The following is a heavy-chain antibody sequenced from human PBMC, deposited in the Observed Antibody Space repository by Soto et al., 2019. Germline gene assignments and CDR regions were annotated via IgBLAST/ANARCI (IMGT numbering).Heavy chain of an antibody. CDR3: AKDLEAKPFPPGDFWSGAEGEFDY. D-gene: IGHD3-3*01. J-gene: IGHJ4*02. CDR2: ISGSGGST. CDR1: GFTFSSYA. Sequence: GGSLRLSCAASGFTFSSYAMSWVRQAPGKGLEWVSAISGSGGSTYYADSVKGRFTISRDNSKNTLYLQMNSLRAEDTAVYYCAKDLEAKPFPPGDFWSGAEGEFDYWGQGALVTVSS. V-gene: IGHV3-23*01.